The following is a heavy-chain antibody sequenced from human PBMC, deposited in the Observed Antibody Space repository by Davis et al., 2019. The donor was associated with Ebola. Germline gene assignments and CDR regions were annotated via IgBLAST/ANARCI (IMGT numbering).Heavy chain of an antibody. CDR2: IYHSGST. J-gene: IGHJ6*02. CDR1: GGSISSSNW. D-gene: IGHD6-13*01. Sequence: SETLSLTCAVSGGSISSSNWWSWVRQPPGQGLEWIGEIYHSGSTNYNPSLKSRVTISVDTSKNQFSLKLSSVTAADTAVYYCARGRLAAAGTRYYYYYGMDVWGQGTTVTVSS. CDR3: ARGRLAAAGTRYYYYYGMDV. V-gene: IGHV4-4*02.